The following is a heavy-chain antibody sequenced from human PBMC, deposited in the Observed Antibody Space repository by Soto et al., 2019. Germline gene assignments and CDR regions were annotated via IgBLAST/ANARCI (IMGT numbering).Heavy chain of an antibody. Sequence: EVQLVESGGGLVQPGGSLRLSCAASGFTFSASWMHWVRQAPGKGLVWVSSINGDGSGTSYADFVKGRFTISRDDAKNTLVLQINRLGAEYTAVYYCARGLFGSWTADDYWGHGTLVTVSP. CDR1: GFTFSASW. CDR3: ARGLFGSWTADDY. CDR2: INGDGSGT. V-gene: IGHV3-74*01. D-gene: IGHD3-10*01. J-gene: IGHJ4*01.